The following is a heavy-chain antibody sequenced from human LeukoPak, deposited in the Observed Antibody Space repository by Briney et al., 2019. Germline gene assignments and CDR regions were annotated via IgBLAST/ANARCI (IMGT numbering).Heavy chain of an antibody. CDR1: GFTFSSYA. CDR2: ISYDGSNK. V-gene: IGHV3-30-3*01. Sequence: GRSLRLSCAASGFTFSSYAMHWVSQAPGKGLEWVAVISYDGSNKYYADSVKGRFTISRDNSKNTLYLQMNSLRAEDTAVYYCARDYGGNSGGELDYWGQGTLVTVSS. CDR3: ARDYGGNSGGELDY. D-gene: IGHD4-23*01. J-gene: IGHJ4*02.